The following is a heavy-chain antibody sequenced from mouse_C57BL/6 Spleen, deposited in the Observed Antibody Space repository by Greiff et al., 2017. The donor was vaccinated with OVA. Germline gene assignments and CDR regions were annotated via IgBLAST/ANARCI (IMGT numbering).Heavy chain of an antibody. D-gene: IGHD1-1*01. CDR3: ARRGATVNYFDY. CDR1: GYAFTNYL. J-gene: IGHJ2*01. Sequence: LVRPGTSVKVSCKASGYAFTNYLIEWVKQRPGQGLEWIGVINPGSGGTNYNEKFKGKATLTADKSSSTAYMQLSNLTSEDSAVYFCARRGATVNYFDYWGQGTTLTVSS. CDR2: INPGSGGT. V-gene: IGHV1-54*01.